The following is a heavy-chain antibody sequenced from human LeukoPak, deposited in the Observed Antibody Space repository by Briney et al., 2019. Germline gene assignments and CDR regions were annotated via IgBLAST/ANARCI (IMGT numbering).Heavy chain of an antibody. J-gene: IGHJ5*02. CDR1: GYTFTSYA. CDR2: INAGNGNT. CDR3: ARGSAGRGLYDFWSGYYGRRGFDP. Sequence: ASVKVSCKASGYTFTSYAMHWVRHAPGQMIEWMGWINAGNGNTKYSQKFQGRVTITRDTSASTAYMELSSLRSEDTAVYYCARGSAGRGLYDFWSGYYGRRGFDPWGQGTLVTVSS. D-gene: IGHD3-3*01. V-gene: IGHV1-3*01.